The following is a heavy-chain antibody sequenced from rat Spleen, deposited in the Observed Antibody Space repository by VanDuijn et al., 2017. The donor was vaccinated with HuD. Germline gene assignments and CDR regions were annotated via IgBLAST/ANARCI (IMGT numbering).Heavy chain of an antibody. D-gene: IGHD1-11*01. Sequence: EVQLVESGGGLVQPGRSLKLSCAASGFTFTNYYMAWVRQAPTKGLEWVASISPSGGSTYYRDSVKGRFTISRDNAKSTLYLQMDILRSEDTATYYCATETTEGIVSSEFDYWGQGVKVTVSS. V-gene: IGHV5-27*01. J-gene: IGHJ2*01. CDR2: ISPSGGST. CDR1: GFTFTNYY. CDR3: ATETTEGIVSSEFDY.